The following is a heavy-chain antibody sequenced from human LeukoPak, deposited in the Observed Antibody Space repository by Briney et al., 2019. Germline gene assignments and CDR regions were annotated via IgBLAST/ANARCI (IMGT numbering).Heavy chain of an antibody. J-gene: IGHJ4*02. D-gene: IGHD3-9*01. CDR2: IYPGDSDT. V-gene: IGHV5-51*01. Sequence: MGIIYPGDSDTRYSPSFQGQVTISADKSISTAYLQWSSLKASDTAMYYCARPGFDSHYFDYWGQGTLVTVSS. CDR3: ARPGFDSHYFDY.